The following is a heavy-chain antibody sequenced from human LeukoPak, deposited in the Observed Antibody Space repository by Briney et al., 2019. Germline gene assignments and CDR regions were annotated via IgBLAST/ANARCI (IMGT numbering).Heavy chain of an antibody. CDR2: IYYSGST. V-gene: IGHV4-39*07. D-gene: IGHD2-15*01. CDR3: ARGPYGVAATEYFQH. Sequence: SETLSLTCTVSGGSNSSSSYYWGSIRQPPVKGLEWIGSIYYSGSTYYNPSLKSRVTISVDTSKNQFSLKLNSVTAADTAVYYCARGPYGVAATEYFQHWGQGTLVTVSS. J-gene: IGHJ1*01. CDR1: GGSNSSSSYY.